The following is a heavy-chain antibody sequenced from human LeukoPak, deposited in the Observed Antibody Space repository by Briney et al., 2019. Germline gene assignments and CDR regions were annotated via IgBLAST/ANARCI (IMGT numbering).Heavy chain of an antibody. CDR3: ASQRVVVVPAATNAFDI. J-gene: IGHJ3*02. Sequence: SVKVSCKASGGTFSSYAISWVRQAPGQGLEWMGRIIPIFGTANYARKFQGRVTITTDESTSTAYMELSSLRSEDTAVYYCASQRVVVVPAATNAFDIWGQGTMVTVFS. V-gene: IGHV1-69*05. D-gene: IGHD2-2*01. CDR1: GGTFSSYA. CDR2: IIPIFGTA.